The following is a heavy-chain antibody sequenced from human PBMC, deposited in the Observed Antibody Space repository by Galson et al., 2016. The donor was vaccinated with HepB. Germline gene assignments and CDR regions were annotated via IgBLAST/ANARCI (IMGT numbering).Heavy chain of an antibody. D-gene: IGHD2-21*01. CDR2: VYTGRGT. CDR1: EFSVSGNY. CDR3: ARDTCDGGNCYSVY. J-gene: IGHJ4*02. V-gene: IGHV3-66*01. Sequence: LRLSCAASEFSVSGNYLSWVRQAPGKGLEWVSTVYTGRGTYYADSVKDRFTVSIDTFTNILSLQMSGLGVEDTALYYCARDTCDGGNCYSVYWGQGALVAVSS.